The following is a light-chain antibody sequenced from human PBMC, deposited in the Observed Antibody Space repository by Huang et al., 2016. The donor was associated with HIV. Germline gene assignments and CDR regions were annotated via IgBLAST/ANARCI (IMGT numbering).Light chain of an antibody. CDR3: QHYGTSPQT. CDR2: VAS. CDR1: QSINNNY. J-gene: IGKJ2*01. V-gene: IGKV3-20*01. Sequence: EIVLTQSPGTLSLSPGEGATLSCRASQSINNNYLAWFQQTPGQPPRLLIYVASSRATGVPDRFTGSGSGTDFNLTISRLETEDFAMYFGQHYGTSPQTFGQGTKLEIK.